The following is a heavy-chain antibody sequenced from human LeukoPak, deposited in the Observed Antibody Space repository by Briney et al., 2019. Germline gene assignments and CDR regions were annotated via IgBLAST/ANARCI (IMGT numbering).Heavy chain of an antibody. CDR3: ARVLLTTRNIAAAFDY. CDR2: ISAYNGNT. D-gene: IGHD6-13*01. CDR1: GYTFTSYG. V-gene: IGHV1-18*01. J-gene: IGHJ4*02. Sequence: ASVKVSCKASGYTFTSYGISWVRQAPGQGLEWMGWISAYNGNTNYAQKLQGRVTMTTDTSTSTAYMELSSLRSEDTAVYYCARVLLTTRNIAAAFDYWGQGTLVTVSS.